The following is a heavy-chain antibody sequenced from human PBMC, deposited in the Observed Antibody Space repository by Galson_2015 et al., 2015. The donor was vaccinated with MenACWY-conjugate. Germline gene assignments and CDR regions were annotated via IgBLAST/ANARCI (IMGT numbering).Heavy chain of an antibody. Sequence: SLRLSCAASGFTFSSYWMSWVRQAPGKGLEWVANIKQDGSEKYYVDSVKGRFTISRDNAKNSLYLQMNSLRAEDTAVYYCARELYCSSTSCPNWFDPWGQGTLVTVSS. V-gene: IGHV3-7*03. CDR1: GFTFSSYW. D-gene: IGHD2-2*01. J-gene: IGHJ5*02. CDR3: ARELYCSSTSCPNWFDP. CDR2: IKQDGSEK.